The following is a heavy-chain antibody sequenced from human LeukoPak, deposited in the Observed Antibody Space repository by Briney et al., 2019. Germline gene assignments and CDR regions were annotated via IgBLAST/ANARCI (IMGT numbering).Heavy chain of an antibody. CDR2: IIPIFGTA. D-gene: IGHD6-19*01. CDR1: GYTFTSYD. J-gene: IGHJ4*02. V-gene: IGHV1-69*05. Sequence: ASVKVSCKASGYTFTSYDINWVRQAPGQGLEWMGRIIPIFGTANYAQKFQGRVTITTDESTSTAYMELSSLRSEDTAVYYCARGYSSGWYDAYYFDYWGQGTLVTVSS. CDR3: ARGYSSGWYDAYYFDY.